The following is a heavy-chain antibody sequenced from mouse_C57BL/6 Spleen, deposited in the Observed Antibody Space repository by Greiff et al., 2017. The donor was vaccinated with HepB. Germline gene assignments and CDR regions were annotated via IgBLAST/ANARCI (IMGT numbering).Heavy chain of an antibody. CDR2: IDPSDSET. CDR1: GYTFTSYW. D-gene: IGHD1-1*01. Sequence: QVHVKQPGAELVRPGSSVKLSCKASGYTFTSYWMHWVKQRPIQGLEWIGNIDPSDSETHYNQKFKDKATLTVDKSSSTAYMQLSSLTSEDSAVYYCARLNMLWDGSSYEVDYWGQGTTLTVSS. J-gene: IGHJ2*01. V-gene: IGHV1-52*01. CDR3: ARLNMLWDGSSYEVDY.